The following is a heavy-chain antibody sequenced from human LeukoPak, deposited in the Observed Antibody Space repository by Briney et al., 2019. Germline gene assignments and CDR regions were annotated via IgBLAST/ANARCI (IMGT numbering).Heavy chain of an antibody. V-gene: IGHV3-48*01. CDR2: ISSGSNLI. D-gene: IGHD6-13*01. J-gene: IGHJ4*02. CDR3: ARDGYSSSCPKD. CDR1: GFTFSSYS. Sequence: GGSLRLSCAASGFTFSSYSMNWVRQAPGKGLEWVSCISSGSNLIYYADSVKGRFSISRDNAKNSLYLQMNSLRAEDTAVYYCARDGYSSSCPKDWGQGTLVTVSS.